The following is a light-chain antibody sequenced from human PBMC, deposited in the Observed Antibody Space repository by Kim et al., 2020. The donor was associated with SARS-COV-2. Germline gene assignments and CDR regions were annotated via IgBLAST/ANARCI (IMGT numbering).Light chain of an antibody. Sequence: SALTQPASVSGSPGQSITISCTGTSSDVGGYNYVSWYQQHPGKAPKLMIYDVSKRPSGVPDRFSGSKSGNTASLTISGLQAEDEADYYCCSYAGNYTYVFGTGTKVTVL. CDR1: SSDVGGYNY. CDR2: DVS. V-gene: IGLV2-11*01. CDR3: CSYAGNYTYV. J-gene: IGLJ1*01.